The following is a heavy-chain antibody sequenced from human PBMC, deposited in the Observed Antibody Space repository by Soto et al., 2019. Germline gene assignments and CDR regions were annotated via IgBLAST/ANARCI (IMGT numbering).Heavy chain of an antibody. CDR2: IYYSGST. V-gene: IGHV4-59*01. J-gene: IGHJ6*02. D-gene: IGHD3-22*01. Sequence: SETLSLTCPVSGGSISSYYWSWIRQPPGKGLEWIGYIYYSGSTNYNPSLKSRVTISVDTSKNQFSLKLSSVTAADTAVYYCARNGLRKDSSDYAIYSYYSLAVWGQ. CDR1: GGSISSYY. CDR3: ARNGLRKDSSDYAIYSYYSLAV.